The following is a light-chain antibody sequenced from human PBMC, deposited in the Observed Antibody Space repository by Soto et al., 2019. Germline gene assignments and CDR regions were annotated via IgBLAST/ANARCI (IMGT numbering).Light chain of an antibody. Sequence: DIQMTQSPSTLSASVGDRVTITCRASQSISSWVAWYQQKPGKAPKLLIYKASSLESGVPSRFSGSGSGTEFTLTISSLQPDDFATYYFQQYNSYPWTFGQGTKVEIK. CDR3: QQYNSYPWT. V-gene: IGKV1-5*03. J-gene: IGKJ1*01. CDR2: KAS. CDR1: QSISSW.